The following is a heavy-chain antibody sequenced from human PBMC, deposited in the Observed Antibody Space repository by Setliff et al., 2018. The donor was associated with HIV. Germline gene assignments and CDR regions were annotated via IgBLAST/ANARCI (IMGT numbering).Heavy chain of an antibody. CDR1: GGSISSYY. J-gene: IGHJ4*02. V-gene: IGHV4-59*08. Sequence: LSLTCTVSGGSISSYYRSWIRQPPGKGLEWIGYIYYSGSTNYNPSLKSRVTISVDTSKNQFSLKLSSVTAADTAVYYCARHKSQPYYFDYWGQGTLVTVSS. CDR3: ARHKSQPYYFDY. CDR2: IYYSGST.